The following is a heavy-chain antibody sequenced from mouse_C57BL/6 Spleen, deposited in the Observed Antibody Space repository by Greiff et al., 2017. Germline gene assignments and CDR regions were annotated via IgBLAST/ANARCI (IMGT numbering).Heavy chain of an antibody. CDR1: GYAFSSSW. V-gene: IGHV1-82*01. Sequence: QVQLQQSGPELVKPGASVKISCKASGYAFSSSWMNWVKQRPGKGLEWIGRIYPGDGDTNYNGKFKGKATLTADKSSSTAYMQLSSLTSEDSAVYFCARWGGGYYLYYFGYWGQGTTLTVSS. J-gene: IGHJ2*01. CDR3: ARWGGGYYLYYFGY. D-gene: IGHD2-3*01. CDR2: IYPGDGDT.